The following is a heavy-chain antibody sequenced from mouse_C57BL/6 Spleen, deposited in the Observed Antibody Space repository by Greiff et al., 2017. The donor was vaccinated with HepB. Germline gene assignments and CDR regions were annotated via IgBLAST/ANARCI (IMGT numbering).Heavy chain of an antibody. J-gene: IGHJ2*01. CDR3: ARLITPLDY. D-gene: IGHD1-1*01. CDR2: IDPSDSYT. CDR1: GYTFTSYW. Sequence: QVHVKQPGAELVMPGASVKLSCKASGYTFTSYWMHWVKQRPGQGLEWIGEIDPSDSYTNYNQKFKGKSTLTVDKSSSTAYMQLSSLTSEDSAVYYCARLITPLDYWGQGTTLTVSS. V-gene: IGHV1-69*01.